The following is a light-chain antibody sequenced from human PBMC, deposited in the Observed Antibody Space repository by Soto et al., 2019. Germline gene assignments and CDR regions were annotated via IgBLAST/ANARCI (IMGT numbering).Light chain of an antibody. J-gene: IGKJ1*01. CDR3: HPDDPFSS. V-gene: IGKV3-20*01. CDR2: DAS. CDR1: QSVSGY. Sequence: IVLKQSPGTLSLSPGERATLSCRASQSVSGYLAWYQQKPGQAPRLLIYDASSRATGVPEMFSGSGSGADFTLTISRLEAEYLPTYYCHPDDPFSSFGRGAKVDVK.